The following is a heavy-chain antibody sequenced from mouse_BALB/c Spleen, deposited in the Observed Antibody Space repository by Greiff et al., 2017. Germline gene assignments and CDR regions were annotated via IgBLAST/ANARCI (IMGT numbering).Heavy chain of an antibody. D-gene: IGHD4-1*01. CDR3: AKNWDDYYAMDY. J-gene: IGHJ4*01. CDR1: GFSLTSYG. CDR2: IWRGGST. V-gene: IGHV2-5-1*01. Sequence: VQLQESGPSLVQPSQSLSITCTVSGFSLTSYGVHWVRQSPGKGLEWLGVIWRGGSTDYNAAFMSRLSITKDNSKSQVFFKMNSLQADDTAIYYCAKNWDDYYAMDYWGQGTSVTVSS.